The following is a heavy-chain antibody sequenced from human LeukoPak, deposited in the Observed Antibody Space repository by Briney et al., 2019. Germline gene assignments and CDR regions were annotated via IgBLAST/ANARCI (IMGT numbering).Heavy chain of an antibody. V-gene: IGHV1-18*04. CDR2: FNGYNGNT. CDR1: GYSFSSYG. Sequence: ASVKVSCKTSGYSFSSYGLNWARQAPGQGLEWIGWFNGYNGNTMSTQKFQGRIIMTADTSANTGYMELRSLTSDDTAVYFCARPYCSGNKCYRLDYWGQGTLVTVSS. D-gene: IGHD2-2*01. CDR3: ARPYCSGNKCYRLDY. J-gene: IGHJ4*02.